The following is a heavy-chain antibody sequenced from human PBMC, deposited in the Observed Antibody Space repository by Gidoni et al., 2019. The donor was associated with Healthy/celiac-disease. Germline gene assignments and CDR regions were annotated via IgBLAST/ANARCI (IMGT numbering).Heavy chain of an antibody. CDR1: GFTFSSYG. CDR3: AKDEGIAAAGTDY. Sequence: VQLVESGGGVVQPVRSLRLTCAASGFTFSSYGMHWFRQAPGKGLDGVAVISDDGSNKYYADSVKGRFTISRDNSKNTLYLQMSSLRAEDTAVYYCAKDEGIAAAGTDYWGQGTLVTVSS. D-gene: IGHD6-13*01. V-gene: IGHV3-30*18. CDR2: ISDDGSNK. J-gene: IGHJ4*02.